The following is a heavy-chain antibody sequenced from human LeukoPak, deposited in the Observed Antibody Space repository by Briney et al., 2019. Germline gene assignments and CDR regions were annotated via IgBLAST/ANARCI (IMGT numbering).Heavy chain of an antibody. CDR3: ARGQYYGFWSGYYTGYFDY. J-gene: IGHJ4*02. CDR1: GFTFRDYT. D-gene: IGHD3-3*01. V-gene: IGHV3-66*02. CDR2: IHTSGDT. Sequence: PGGSLRLSCAASGFTFRDYTMNWVRQAPGKGLEWVSAIHTSGDTCYADSVKGRFTISRDTSKNTLYLQMNSLRAEDTAVYYCARGQYYGFWSGYYTGYFDYWGQGTLVTVSS.